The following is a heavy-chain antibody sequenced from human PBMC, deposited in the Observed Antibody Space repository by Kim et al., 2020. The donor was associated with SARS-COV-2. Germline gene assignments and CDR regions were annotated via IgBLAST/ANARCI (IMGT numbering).Heavy chain of an antibody. J-gene: IGHJ4*01. CDR2: ISSDGSKK. CDR1: GFTFSAYF. CDR3: ATRDGRGGVGAPPLDY. V-gene: IGHV3-30*04. Sequence: GGSLRLSCAVSGFTFSAYFMHWVRQAPGKGLEWVATISSDGSKKWSADSVEGRFTVSRDNSKNILFLQMDSLRAEDTAVYYCATRDGRGGVGAPPLDYWG. D-gene: IGHD1-26*01.